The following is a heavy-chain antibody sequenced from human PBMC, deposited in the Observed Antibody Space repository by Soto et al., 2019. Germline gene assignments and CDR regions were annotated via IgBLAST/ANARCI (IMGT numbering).Heavy chain of an antibody. CDR3: ARDPITYVVPAADHYYYYMDV. V-gene: IGHV3-48*01. CDR2: ISSSSSTI. J-gene: IGHJ6*03. D-gene: IGHD2-2*01. CDR1: GFTFSSYS. Sequence: GGSLRLSCAASGFTFSSYSMNWVRQAPGKGLEWVSYISSSSSTIYYADSVKGRFTISRDNAKNSLYLQMNSLRAEDTAVYYCARDPITYVVPAADHYYYYMDVWGKGTTVTVSS.